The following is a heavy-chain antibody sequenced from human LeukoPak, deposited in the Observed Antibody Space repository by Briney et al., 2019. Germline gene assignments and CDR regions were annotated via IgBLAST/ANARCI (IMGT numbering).Heavy chain of an antibody. CDR1: GFTFSGYW. CDR2: INTDGSST. Sequence: GGSLRLSCAASGFTFSGYWMHWVRQAPGKGLVWVSRINTDGSSTSYADSVKGRFTISRDNSENTLFLQMHSLRVDDTAVYYCAKIRLAVSGTTFESWGQGTLVTVSS. CDR3: AKIRLAVSGTTFES. J-gene: IGHJ4*02. D-gene: IGHD1/OR15-1a*01. V-gene: IGHV3-74*01.